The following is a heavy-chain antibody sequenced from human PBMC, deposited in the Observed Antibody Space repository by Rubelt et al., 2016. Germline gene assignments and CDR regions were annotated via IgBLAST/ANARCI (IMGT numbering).Heavy chain of an antibody. CDR3: ARGYDIVVVPAADKYNWFDP. D-gene: IGHD2-2*01. J-gene: IGHJ5*02. CDR2: MNPNSGNT. Sequence: KPGASVKVSCKASGYTFTSYDINWVRQATGQGLEWMRWMNPNSGNTGYAQKFQGRVTMTRNTSISTAYMELSSLRSEDTAVYYCARGYDIVVVPAADKYNWFDPWGQGTLVTVSS. V-gene: IGHV1-8*01. CDR1: GYTFTSYD.